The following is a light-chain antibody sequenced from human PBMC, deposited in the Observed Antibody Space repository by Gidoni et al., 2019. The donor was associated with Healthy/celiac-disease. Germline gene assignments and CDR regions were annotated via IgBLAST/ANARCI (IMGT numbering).Light chain of an antibody. J-gene: IGLJ2*01. CDR1: SSNIGSNT. CDR2: SNN. Sequence: QSVLTQPPSASGPPGQRVTISCSGRSSNIGSNTVNWYQQLTGTAPKLLIYSNNQRPSGVPDRFSGSKSGTSASLAISGLQSEDEADYYCAAWDDSLNGHVVFGGGTKLTVL. V-gene: IGLV1-44*01. CDR3: AAWDDSLNGHVV.